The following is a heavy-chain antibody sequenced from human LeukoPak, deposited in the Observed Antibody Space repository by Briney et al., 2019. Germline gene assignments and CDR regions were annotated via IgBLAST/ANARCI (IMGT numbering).Heavy chain of an antibody. V-gene: IGHV3-48*01. CDR1: GFTFSSYS. CDR3: ARDFYGGIFDY. D-gene: IGHD4-23*01. J-gene: IGHJ4*02. Sequence: GGSLRLSCAASGFTFSSYSMNWVRQAPGKGLEWVSYISSSSSTIYYADSVKGRFTISRDNAKNSLYLQMNSLRAEDTAVYYCARDFYGGIFDYWGQGTLVTVSS. CDR2: ISSSSSTI.